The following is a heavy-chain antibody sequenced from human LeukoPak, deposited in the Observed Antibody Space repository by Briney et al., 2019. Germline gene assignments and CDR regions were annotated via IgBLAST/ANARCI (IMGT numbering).Heavy chain of an antibody. CDR3: VGEPVDY. CDR2: ISYDGSNK. D-gene: IGHD2-21*01. V-gene: IGHV3-30*03. J-gene: IGHJ4*02. Sequence: GGSLRLSCAASGFTFSSYGMHWVRRAPGKGLEWVAVISYDGSNKYYADSVKGRFTISRDNSKNTLYLQMNSLRAEDTAVYYCVGEPVDYWGQGTLVTVSS. CDR1: GFTFSSYG.